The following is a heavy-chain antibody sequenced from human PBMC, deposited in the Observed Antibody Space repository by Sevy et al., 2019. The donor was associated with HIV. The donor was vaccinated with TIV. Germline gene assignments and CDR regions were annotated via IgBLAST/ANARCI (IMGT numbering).Heavy chain of an antibody. CDR3: AREGGTKPHDY. D-gene: IGHD1-26*01. Sequence: GGSLRLSCAASGFDFSIYSMSWVRQAPGKGLEWVPTLSYGCSKINYADSVKGRFTIPRDNSKSSVYLQMNNMRVEDTAVYYCAREGGTKPHDYWGQGTLVTVSS. CDR1: GFDFSIYS. V-gene: IGHV3-23*01. J-gene: IGHJ4*02. CDR2: LSYGCSKI.